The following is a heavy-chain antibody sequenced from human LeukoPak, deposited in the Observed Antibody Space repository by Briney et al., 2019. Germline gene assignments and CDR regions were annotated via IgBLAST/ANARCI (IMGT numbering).Heavy chain of an antibody. CDR3: ARLKYGSPQH. CDR2: ISSSGSYT. CDR1: GFTFSDYY. J-gene: IGHJ1*01. Sequence: PGGSLRLSCAASGFTFSDYYMSWIRQAPGKGLEWVSYISSSGSYTIYADSVKGRFTISRNNAKNSLYLQMNSLRAEDTAVYYCARLKYGSPQHWGQGTLVTVSS. V-gene: IGHV3-11*06. D-gene: IGHD1-26*01.